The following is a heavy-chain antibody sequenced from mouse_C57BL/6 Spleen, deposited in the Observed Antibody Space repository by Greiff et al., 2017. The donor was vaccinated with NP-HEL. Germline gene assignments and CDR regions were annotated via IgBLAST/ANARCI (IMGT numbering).Heavy chain of an antibody. Sequence: VQLKESGGDLVKPGGSLKLSCAASGFTFSSYGMSWVRQTPDKRLEWVATISSGGSYTYYPDSVKGRFTISRDNAKNTLYLQMSSLKSEDTAMYYCARHEGATVVGGAMDYWGQGTSVTVSS. CDR1: GFTFSSYG. CDR2: ISSGGSYT. D-gene: IGHD1-1*01. V-gene: IGHV5-6*01. CDR3: ARHEGATVVGGAMDY. J-gene: IGHJ4*01.